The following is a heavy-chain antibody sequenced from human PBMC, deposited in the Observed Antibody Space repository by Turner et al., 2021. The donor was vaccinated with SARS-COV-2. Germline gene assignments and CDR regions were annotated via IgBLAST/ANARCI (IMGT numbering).Heavy chain of an antibody. Sequence: QVQLVQSGAEVKKPGSSVKVSCKASGGTFSSYAISWVRQAPGQGLEWMGGIIPIFGTANYAQKFQGRVTITADESTSTAYMELSSLRSEDTAVYYCAKKTTDCSGGTCHEYFEYWGQGTLVTVSS. CDR2: IIPIFGTA. CDR3: AKKTTDCSGGTCHEYFEY. CDR1: GGTFSSYA. J-gene: IGHJ4*02. V-gene: IGHV1-69*13. D-gene: IGHD2-15*01.